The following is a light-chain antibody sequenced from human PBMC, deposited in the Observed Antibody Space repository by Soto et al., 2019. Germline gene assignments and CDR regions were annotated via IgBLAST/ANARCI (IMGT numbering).Light chain of an antibody. CDR1: SGHSNYA. Sequence: QLVLTQSPSASASLGASVKLTCTLSSGHSNYAIAWHQQQSEKGPRYLMKLNSDGSHSTGDGIPDRFAGSSSGAERYLTISSLQSEDEADYYCQTWGSGIVVFGVGTKLTVL. CDR3: QTWGSGIVV. CDR2: LNSDGSH. J-gene: IGLJ2*01. V-gene: IGLV4-69*01.